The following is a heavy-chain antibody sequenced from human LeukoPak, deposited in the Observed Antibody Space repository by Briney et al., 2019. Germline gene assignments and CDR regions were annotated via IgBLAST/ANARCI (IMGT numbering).Heavy chain of an antibody. CDR1: GFSFTSSH. CDR2: ISTSSSYI. Sequence: GGSLRLSCVASGFSFTSSHMTWVRQAPGKGLEGVSSISTSSSYIYYAASVKGRFTISRDSAKNSLYLQMNSLRAEDTAVYYCARRAVYYYYYMDVWGKGTTVTVSS. J-gene: IGHJ6*03. V-gene: IGHV3-21*01. CDR3: ARRAVYYYYYMDV.